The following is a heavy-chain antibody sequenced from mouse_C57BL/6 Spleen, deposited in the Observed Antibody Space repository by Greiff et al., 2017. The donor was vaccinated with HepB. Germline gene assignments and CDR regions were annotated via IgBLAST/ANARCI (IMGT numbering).Heavy chain of an antibody. D-gene: IGHD1-1*01. J-gene: IGHJ1*03. V-gene: IGHV1-50*01. CDR3: ARTLLPHYYGSSYRYFDV. CDR2: IDPSDSYT. CDR1: GYTFTSYW. Sequence: QVQLQQPGAELVKPGASVKLSCKASGYTFTSYWMQWVKQRPGQGLEWIGEIDPSDSYTNYNQKFKGKATLTVDTSSSTAYMQLSSLTSEDSAVYYCARTLLPHYYGSSYRYFDVWGTGTTVTVSS.